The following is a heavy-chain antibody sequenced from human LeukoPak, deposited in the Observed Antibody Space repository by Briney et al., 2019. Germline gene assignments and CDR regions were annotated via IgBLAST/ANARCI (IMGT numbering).Heavy chain of an antibody. CDR2: INHSGST. Sequence: SETLSLTCAVYGGSFSGYYWSWIRQPPGKGLEWIGEINHSGSTNYNPSLKSRVTISVDTSKNQFSLKLSSVTAADTAVYYCARVSQRLAAPDAFDIWGQGTMVTVSS. CDR1: GGSFSGYY. V-gene: IGHV4-34*01. J-gene: IGHJ3*02. CDR3: ARVSQRLAAPDAFDI. D-gene: IGHD2-15*01.